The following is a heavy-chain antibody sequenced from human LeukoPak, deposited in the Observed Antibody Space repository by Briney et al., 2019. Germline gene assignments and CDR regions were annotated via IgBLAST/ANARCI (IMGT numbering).Heavy chain of an antibody. CDR2: ISYDGSNK. D-gene: IGHD6-13*01. V-gene: IGHV3-30*18. CDR1: GFTFSSYG. J-gene: IGHJ6*03. CDR3: AKEGRIAAAGIYYYYYYMDV. Sequence: GGSLRLSCAASGFTFSSYGMHWVRQAPGKGLGWVAVISYDGSNKYYADSVKGRFTISRDNSKNTLYLQMNSLRAEDTAVYYCAKEGRIAAAGIYYYYYYMDVWGKGTTVTVSS.